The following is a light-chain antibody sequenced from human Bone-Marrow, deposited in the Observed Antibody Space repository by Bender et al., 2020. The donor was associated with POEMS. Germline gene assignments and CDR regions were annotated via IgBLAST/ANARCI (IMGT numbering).Light chain of an antibody. CDR1: SSNIGTNP. J-gene: IGLJ2*01. CDR3: SSYTTSSTQV. CDR2: INN. V-gene: IGLV1-44*01. Sequence: QSVLTQPPSASGTPGQRVTISCSGSSSNIGTNPVNWYQQLPGTAPKLLIYINNQRPSGVPDRFSGSKSGNTASLTISGLQAEDEANYYCSSYTTSSTQVFGGGTKLTVL.